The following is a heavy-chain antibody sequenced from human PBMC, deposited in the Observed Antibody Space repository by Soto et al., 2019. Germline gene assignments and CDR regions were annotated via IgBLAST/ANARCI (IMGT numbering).Heavy chain of an antibody. D-gene: IGHD3-10*01. J-gene: IGHJ5*02. V-gene: IGHV3-23*01. CDR2: ISGSGIST. CDR1: GFTFSSYA. Sequence: VQLLESGGGLVQPGGSLRLSCAAYGFTFSSYAMSWVRQAPGKGLEWVSAISGSGISTYYADSVKGRFTISRDNSKNTLYLQMNSLRADDTAMYYCARDHKFGEPPWGQGTLVTVSS. CDR3: ARDHKFGEPP.